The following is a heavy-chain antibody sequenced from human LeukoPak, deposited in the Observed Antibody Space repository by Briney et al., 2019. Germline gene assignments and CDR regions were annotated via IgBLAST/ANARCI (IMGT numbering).Heavy chain of an antibody. CDR3: ARGHQKRGQPHDY. J-gene: IGHJ4*02. CDR1: GFTFGSYA. D-gene: IGHD1-14*01. CDR2: ISGSGGST. V-gene: IGHV3-23*01. Sequence: PGGSLRLSCAASGFTFGSYAMSWVRQAPGKGLERVSAISGSGGSTYYADSVKGRFTISRDNAKNSLYLQMNSLRAEDTAVYYCARGHQKRGQPHDYWGQGTLVTVSS.